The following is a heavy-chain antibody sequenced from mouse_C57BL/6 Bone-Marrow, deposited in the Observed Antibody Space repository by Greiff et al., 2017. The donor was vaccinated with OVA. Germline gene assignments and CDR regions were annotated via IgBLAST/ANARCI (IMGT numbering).Heavy chain of an antibody. D-gene: IGHD6-1*01. J-gene: IGHJ3*01. V-gene: IGHV14-4*01. Sequence: EVKVVESGAELVRPGASVKLSCTASGFNIKDDYMHWVKQRPEQGLEWIGWIDPENGDTEYASKFQGKATITADTSSNTAYLQLSSLTSEDTAVYYCTTYSLFAYWGQGTLVTVSA. CDR3: TTYSLFAY. CDR1: GFNIKDDY. CDR2: IDPENGDT.